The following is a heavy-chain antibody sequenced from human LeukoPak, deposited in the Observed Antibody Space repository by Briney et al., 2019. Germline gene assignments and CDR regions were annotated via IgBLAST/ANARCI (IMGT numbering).Heavy chain of an antibody. V-gene: IGHV3-23*01. Sequence: PSETLSLTCAVYGGSFSGYYWSWVRQAPGRGLEWVSAISGSGGITYYADSVKGRFTISRDNSKNTLYLQMNSLRAEDTALYYCAKGSCSNGVCYTDYWGQGTLVTVSS. CDR2: ISGSGGIT. CDR1: GGSFSGYY. J-gene: IGHJ4*02. D-gene: IGHD2-8*01. CDR3: AKGSCSNGVCYTDY.